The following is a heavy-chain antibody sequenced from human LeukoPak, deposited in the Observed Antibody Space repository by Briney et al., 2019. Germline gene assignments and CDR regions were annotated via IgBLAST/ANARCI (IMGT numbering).Heavy chain of an antibody. CDR3: ARDLIAATDF. J-gene: IGHJ4*02. CDR1: GFPFSSYT. D-gene: IGHD6-13*01. CDR2: INTGSTTI. Sequence: GGSPRLSCAASGFPFSSYTMNWVRQAPGRGLEWVSYINTGSTTIYYADSAKGRFTTSRDNAKNSLFLQMNSLRAEDTAVYYCARDLIAATDFWGQGTLVTVSS. V-gene: IGHV3-48*04.